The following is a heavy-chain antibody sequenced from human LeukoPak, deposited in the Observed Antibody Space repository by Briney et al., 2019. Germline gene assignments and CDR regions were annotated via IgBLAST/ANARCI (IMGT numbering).Heavy chain of an antibody. V-gene: IGHV5-51*01. D-gene: IGHD2-15*01. Sequence: KTGESLKISCKGSGYSFTSYWIGWVRQMPGKGLEWMGIIYPGDSDTRYSPSFQGQVTISADKSISTAYLQWSSLKASDTAMYYCARQKSVAATRYYYYGMGVWGQGTTVTVSS. J-gene: IGHJ6*02. CDR1: GYSFTSYW. CDR3: ARQKSVAATRYYYYGMGV. CDR2: IYPGDSDT.